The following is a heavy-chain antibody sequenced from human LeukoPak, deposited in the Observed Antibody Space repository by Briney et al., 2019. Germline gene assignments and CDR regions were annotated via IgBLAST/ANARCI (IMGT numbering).Heavy chain of an antibody. CDR3: ARHYDIDPFDY. D-gene: IGHD3-9*01. Sequence: SETLSLTCTASGGSISSYYWSWIRQPPGEGLEWIGYIYYRGSTNYSPSLKSRVTISVDTSKNQFSLKLSSVTAADTAVYYCARHYDIDPFDYWGQGTLVTVSS. V-gene: IGHV4-59*01. CDR2: IYYRGST. J-gene: IGHJ4*02. CDR1: GGSISSYY.